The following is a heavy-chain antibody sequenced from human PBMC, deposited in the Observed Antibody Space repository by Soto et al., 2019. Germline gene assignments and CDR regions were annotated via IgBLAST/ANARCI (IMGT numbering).Heavy chain of an antibody. CDR2: IYYSGST. D-gene: IGHD1-26*01. CDR3: ARTRYSGSYYGGYYYYYGMDV. CDR1: GGSISSSSYY. V-gene: IGHV4-39*01. J-gene: IGHJ6*02. Sequence: AXETLSLTCTVSGGSISSSSYYWGWIRQPPGKGLEWIGSIYYSGSTYYNPSLKSRVTISVDTSKNQFSLKLSSVTAADTAVYYCARTRYSGSYYGGYYYYYGMDVWGQGTTVTVSS.